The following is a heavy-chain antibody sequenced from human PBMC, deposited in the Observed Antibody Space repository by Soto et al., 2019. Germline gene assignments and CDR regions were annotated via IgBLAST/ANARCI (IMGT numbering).Heavy chain of an antibody. D-gene: IGHD2-2*01. Sequence: GASVKVSCKASGGTFSSYAISWVRQAPGQGLEWMGGITPIFGTANYAQKFQGRVTITADKSTSTAYMELSSLRSEDTAVYYCASSAYCSSTSCFVYYYYGMDVWGQGTTVTVSS. CDR2: ITPIFGTA. CDR3: ASSAYCSSTSCFVYYYYGMDV. J-gene: IGHJ6*02. CDR1: GGTFSSYA. V-gene: IGHV1-69*06.